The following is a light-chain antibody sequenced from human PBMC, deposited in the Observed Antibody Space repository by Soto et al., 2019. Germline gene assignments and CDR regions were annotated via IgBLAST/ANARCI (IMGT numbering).Light chain of an antibody. CDR3: QQYGSSSLT. CDR2: GAS. Sequence: EIVLTQSPGTLSLSPGERATLSCRASQSVSSSYLAWYQQKPGQAPRLLIYGASARATGIPDRFSGSGSGLDFTLSISRLEPEDFAVYYCQQYGSSSLTFGGGTKVEIK. J-gene: IGKJ4*01. V-gene: IGKV3-20*01. CDR1: QSVSSSY.